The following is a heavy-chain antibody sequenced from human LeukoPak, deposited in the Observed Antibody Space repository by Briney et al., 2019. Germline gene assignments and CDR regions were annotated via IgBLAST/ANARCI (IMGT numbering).Heavy chain of an antibody. Sequence: ASVKVSCKASGGTFSSYAISWVRQAPGQGLEWMGGIIPIFGTANYAQKFQGRVTITADKSTSTAYMELSSLRSEDTAVYYCARSQLRYSSSWYGRYYYYYMDVWGKGTTVTISS. CDR2: IIPIFGTA. CDR1: GGTFSSYA. J-gene: IGHJ6*03. D-gene: IGHD6-13*01. V-gene: IGHV1-69*06. CDR3: ARSQLRYSSSWYGRYYYYYMDV.